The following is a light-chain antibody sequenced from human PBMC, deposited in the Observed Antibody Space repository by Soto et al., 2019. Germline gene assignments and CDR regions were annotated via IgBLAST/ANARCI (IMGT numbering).Light chain of an antibody. CDR3: SSYTTSNTVV. V-gene: IGLV2-14*03. Sequence: QSALTQPASVSESPGPSITISCTGSSSDVAAHNFVSLYQHHPDKAPKLIIYDVTNRPSGVSNGFSGSKSGTTASLTISGLQAEDEADYYCSSYTTSNTVVFGGGTTLTVL. CDR1: SSDVAAHNF. J-gene: IGLJ2*01. CDR2: DVT.